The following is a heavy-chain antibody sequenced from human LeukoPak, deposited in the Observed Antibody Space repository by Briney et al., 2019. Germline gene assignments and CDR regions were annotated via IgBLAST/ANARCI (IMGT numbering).Heavy chain of an antibody. CDR1: GFTIDDYA. Sequence: PGGSLRLSCAASGFTIDDYAMHWVRQAPGKGLEWVSVISGDGDSTYYVDSVEGRFTISRDNSKKSLHLQMNSLRTEDTGLYYCVKDGSITMDRGVPLSHLDYWGQGTLVTVSS. J-gene: IGHJ4*02. V-gene: IGHV3-43*02. CDR2: ISGDGDST. CDR3: VKDGSITMDRGVPLSHLDY. D-gene: IGHD3-10*01.